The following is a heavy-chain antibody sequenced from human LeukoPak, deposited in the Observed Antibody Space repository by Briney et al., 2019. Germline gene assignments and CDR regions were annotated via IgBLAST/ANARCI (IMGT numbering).Heavy chain of an antibody. Sequence: ASVKVSCKASGGTFSSYAISWVRQAPGQGLEWMGGIIPIFGTANYAQKFQGRVTITADESTSTAYMELSSLRSEDTAVYYCARFFPSTIRSGSYYVQGNAFDIWGQGTMVTVSS. D-gene: IGHD3-10*01. J-gene: IGHJ3*02. CDR3: ARFFPSTIRSGSYYVQGNAFDI. CDR1: GGTFSSYA. V-gene: IGHV1-69*13. CDR2: IIPIFGTA.